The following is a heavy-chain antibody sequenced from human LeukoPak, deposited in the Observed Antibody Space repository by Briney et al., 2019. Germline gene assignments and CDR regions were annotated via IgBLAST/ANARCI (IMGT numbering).Heavy chain of an antibody. CDR3: ATAFSGSYLRSAFDI. J-gene: IGHJ3*02. CDR2: FDPEDGET. D-gene: IGHD1-26*01. Sequence: ASVKVSCKVSGYTLTELSMHWVRQAPGKGLEWMGGFDPEDGETIYAQKFQGRVTMTEDTSTDTAYMELSSLRSEDTAVYYCATAFSGSYLRSAFDIWGQGTMVTVSS. CDR1: GYTLTELS. V-gene: IGHV1-24*01.